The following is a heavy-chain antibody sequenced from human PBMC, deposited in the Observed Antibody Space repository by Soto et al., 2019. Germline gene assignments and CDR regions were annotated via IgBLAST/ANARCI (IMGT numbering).Heavy chain of an antibody. J-gene: IGHJ4*02. D-gene: IGHD5-12*01. Sequence: SETLSLTCAVYGGSFSGYYWSWIRQPPGKGLEWIGEINHSGSTNYNPSLKSRVTISVDTSKNQFSLKLSSVTAADTAVYYCARGRKFRDGYNYGYYFDYWGQGTLVTVSS. V-gene: IGHV4-34*01. CDR3: ARGRKFRDGYNYGYYFDY. CDR2: INHSGST. CDR1: GGSFSGYY.